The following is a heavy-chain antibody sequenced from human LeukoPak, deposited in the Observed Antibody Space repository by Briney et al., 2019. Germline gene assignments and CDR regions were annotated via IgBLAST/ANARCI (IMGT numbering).Heavy chain of an antibody. Sequence: ASVKVSCRASGGXFSSYAISWVRQAPGQGLEWMGRFIPILGIANYAQKFQGRVTTTADKSTSTAYMELNSLRSEDTAVYYCASTTDYSNYGGGFYYFDYWGQGTLVTVSS. V-gene: IGHV1-69*04. D-gene: IGHD4-11*01. CDR1: GGXFSSYA. CDR3: ASTTDYSNYGGGFYYFDY. CDR2: FIPILGIA. J-gene: IGHJ4*02.